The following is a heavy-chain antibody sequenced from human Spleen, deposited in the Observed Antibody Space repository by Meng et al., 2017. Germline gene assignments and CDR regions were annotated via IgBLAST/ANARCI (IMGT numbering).Heavy chain of an antibody. CDR1: GGSISSYY. V-gene: IGHV4-59*01. Sequence: GSLRLSCTVSGGSISSYYWSWIRQPPGKGLEWIGYIYYSGSTNYNPSLKSRVTISVDTSKNQFSLKLSSVTAADTAVYYCARTKDYYGSGSYYSSFDYWGQGKLVNVAS. D-gene: IGHD3-10*01. J-gene: IGHJ4*02. CDR3: ARTKDYYGSGSYYSSFDY. CDR2: IYYSGST.